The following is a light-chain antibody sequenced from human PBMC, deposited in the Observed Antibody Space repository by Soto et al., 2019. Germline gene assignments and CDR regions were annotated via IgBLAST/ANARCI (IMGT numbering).Light chain of an antibody. CDR1: QSVSSN. V-gene: IGKV3D-15*01. J-gene: IGKJ5*01. Sequence: ETVMTQSPATLSVSPGERATLSCRASQSVSSNLAWYQQKPSQAPRLLIYGASTRAAGIPARFSGSGSGTEFTLTISSLQSEDFAVYYCQQYNNWPPITFGQGTRLEIK. CDR2: GAS. CDR3: QQYNNWPPIT.